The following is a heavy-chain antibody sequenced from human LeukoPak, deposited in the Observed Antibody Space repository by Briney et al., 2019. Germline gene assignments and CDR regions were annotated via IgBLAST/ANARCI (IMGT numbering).Heavy chain of an antibody. Sequence: PGRSLRLSCAASGFTFSNYVMHWVRQAPGKGLEWVAVIWYDGSNKYYAGSVKDRFTISRDNSKNTLYLQMSSLRAEDTAVYYCAKDNAYYFEYWGQGTLVTVSS. J-gene: IGHJ4*02. V-gene: IGHV3-33*06. CDR1: GFTFSNYV. CDR2: IWYDGSNK. CDR3: AKDNAYYFEY.